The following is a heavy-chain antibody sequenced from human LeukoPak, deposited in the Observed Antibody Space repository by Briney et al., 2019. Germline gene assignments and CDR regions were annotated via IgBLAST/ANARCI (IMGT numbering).Heavy chain of an antibody. V-gene: IGHV3-11*01. D-gene: IGHD6-13*01. CDR3: ARQHRSSWYFDY. J-gene: IGHJ4*02. CDR1: GFTFSDYY. Sequence: GGSLRLSCAASGFTFSDYYMSWIRQAPGKGLEWVSYISSRGSTIYYADSVKGRFTISRDNAKNSLYLQMNSLRAEDTAVYYCARQHRSSWYFDYWGQGTLVTVSS. CDR2: ISSRGSTI.